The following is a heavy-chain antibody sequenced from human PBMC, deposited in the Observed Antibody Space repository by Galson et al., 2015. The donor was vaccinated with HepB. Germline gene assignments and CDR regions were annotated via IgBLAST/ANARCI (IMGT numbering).Heavy chain of an antibody. Sequence: CAISGDSVSSNSAAWNRIRQSPSRGLEWLGRTYYRSKWYNDYAVSVKSRITINPDTSKNQFSLQLNSVTPVDTAVYYCAREADVMVGARSFSADDAFDIWVQETMVTVSS. J-gene: IGHJ3*02. D-gene: IGHD1-26*01. CDR1: GDSVSSNSAA. CDR2: TYYRSKWYN. CDR3: AREADVMVGARSFSADDAFDI. V-gene: IGHV6-1*01.